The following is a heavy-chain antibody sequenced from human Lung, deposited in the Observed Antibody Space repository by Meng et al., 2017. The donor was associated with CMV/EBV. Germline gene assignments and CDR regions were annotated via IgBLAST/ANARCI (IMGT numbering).Heavy chain of an antibody. D-gene: IGHD1-7*01. CDR3: AAAPNRGGTYCCVLES. CDR2: IYSDGTT. Sequence: GESLKISCAASAFTVSSKYMSWVRRAPGKGLQWVSLIYSDGTTYYAESVKGRFTISRDVSKNTLYLQMNSLRAEDTAVYYCAAAPNRGGTYCCVLESWGQGTQVTVSS. CDR1: AFTVSSKY. V-gene: IGHV3-53*01. J-gene: IGHJ5*01.